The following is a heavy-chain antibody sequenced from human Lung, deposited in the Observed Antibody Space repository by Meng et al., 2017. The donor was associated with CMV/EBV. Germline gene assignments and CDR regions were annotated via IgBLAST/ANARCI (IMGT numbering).Heavy chain of an antibody. J-gene: IGHJ4*02. D-gene: IGHD1-26*01. CDR1: TVSSYG. Sequence: TVSSYGIPWVRQAPGKGLQWVAVILYDVSEKYYADSVQGRFTISRDNSKNTVYLRMDSLRVEDTAVYYCVKDRVGTYWRPDWFFFDSWGQGIWVTVSS. CDR2: ILYDVSEK. CDR3: VKDRVGTYWRPDWFFFDS. V-gene: IGHV3-30*18.